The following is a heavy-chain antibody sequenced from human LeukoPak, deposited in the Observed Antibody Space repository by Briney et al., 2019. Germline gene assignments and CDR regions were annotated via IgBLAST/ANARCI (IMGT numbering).Heavy chain of an antibody. CDR2: IYYSGST. CDR3: ARDHCSGGSCYPDY. J-gene: IGHJ4*02. V-gene: IGHV4-59*01. Sequence: KTSETLSLTCTVSGGSISSYYWSWIRQPPGKGLEWIGYIYYSGSTNYNPSLKSRVTISVDTSKNQFSLKLSSVTAADTAVYYCARDHCSGGSCYPDYWGQGTLVTVSS. CDR1: GGSISSYY. D-gene: IGHD2-15*01.